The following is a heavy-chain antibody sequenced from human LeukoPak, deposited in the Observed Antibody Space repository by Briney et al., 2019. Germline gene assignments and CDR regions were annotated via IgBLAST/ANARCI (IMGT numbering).Heavy chain of an antibody. Sequence: PSETLSLTCTVSGGSISSINYYWGWVPQPPGKGLDFIGTIYYGGSTCSNPSLKSRVTISVDTSKNQFSLKVSSVTAADTAVYYCTRLRQQLSWFDPWGQGTLVTVSS. V-gene: IGHV4-39*01. CDR1: GGSISSINYY. D-gene: IGHD6-13*01. J-gene: IGHJ5*02. CDR3: TRLRQQLSWFDP. CDR2: IYYGGST.